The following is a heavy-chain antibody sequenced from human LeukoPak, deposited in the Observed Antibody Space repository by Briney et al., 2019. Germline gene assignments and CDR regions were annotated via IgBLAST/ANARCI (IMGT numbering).Heavy chain of an antibody. CDR1: GFTFSSYA. CDR2: IKQDGSEK. CDR3: ASHRGYSYGFDY. J-gene: IGHJ4*02. V-gene: IGHV3-7*01. D-gene: IGHD5-18*01. Sequence: GGSLRLSCAASGFTFSSYAMSWVRQAPGKGLEWVANIKQDGSEKYYVDSVKGRFTISRDNAKNSLYLQMNSLRAEDTAVYYCASHRGYSYGFDYWGQGTLVTVSS.